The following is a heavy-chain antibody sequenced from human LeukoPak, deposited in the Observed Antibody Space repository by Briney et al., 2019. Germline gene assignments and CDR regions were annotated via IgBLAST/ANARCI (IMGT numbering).Heavy chain of an antibody. CDR3: ARVSSGWYYFDY. J-gene: IGHJ4*02. CDR2: ISSSGSTI. V-gene: IGHV3-48*03. D-gene: IGHD6-19*01. Sequence: PGGSLRLSCAASGFTFSSYEMNWVRQAPGKGLEWVSYISSSGSTIYYADSVKGRFTISRDNAKNSLYLQMNSLRAEDTAVYYCARVSSGWYYFDYWGQGTLATVSS. CDR1: GFTFSSYE.